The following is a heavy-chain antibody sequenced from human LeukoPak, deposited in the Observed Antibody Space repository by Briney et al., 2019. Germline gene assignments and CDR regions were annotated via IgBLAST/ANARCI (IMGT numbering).Heavy chain of an antibody. Sequence: SETLSLTCTVSGGSIRSSYYYWGWIRQPPGKGLEWIGSIYDSGSTYYNPSLKSRVTISVDTSKNQFSLKLSSVTAADTAVYYCARGGRNYRYYFDYWGQGTLVTVSS. J-gene: IGHJ4*02. CDR2: IYDSGST. CDR1: GGSIRSSYYY. D-gene: IGHD4-11*01. V-gene: IGHV4-39*07. CDR3: ARGGRNYRYYFDY.